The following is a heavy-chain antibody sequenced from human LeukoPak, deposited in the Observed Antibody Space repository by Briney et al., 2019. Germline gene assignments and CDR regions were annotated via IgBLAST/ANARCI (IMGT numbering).Heavy chain of an antibody. J-gene: IGHJ4*02. CDR1: GFSFSTYA. V-gene: IGHV3-23*01. Sequence: GRSLRLSCAASGFSFSTYAMHWVRQAPGKGLEWVSAISGSGDSTYYADSVKVRFTISRDNSKNTLYLQMNSLRAEDTAVYYCAKVTWKYGDESPDCWGQGTLVTVSS. CDR3: AKVTWKYGDESPDC. CDR2: ISGSGDST. D-gene: IGHD4-17*01.